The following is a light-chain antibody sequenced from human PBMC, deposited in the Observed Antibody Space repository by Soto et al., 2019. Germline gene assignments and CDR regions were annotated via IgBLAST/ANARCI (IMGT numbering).Light chain of an antibody. CDR1: QSVSSTY. CDR2: GAS. J-gene: IGKJ1*01. CDR3: QQYGNSRT. Sequence: EIVLTQSPGTLSLSPGERATLSCRASQSVSSTYLAWYQQKPGQAPRLLIYGASSRATGIPDRFSGSGSGTDFTLTISRLEPEDFAVYYFQQYGNSRTFGQGTKVDIK. V-gene: IGKV3-20*01.